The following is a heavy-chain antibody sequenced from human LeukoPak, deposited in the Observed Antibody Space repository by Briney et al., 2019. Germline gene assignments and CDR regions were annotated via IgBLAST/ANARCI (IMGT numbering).Heavy chain of an antibody. V-gene: IGHV5-51*01. Sequence: GESLKISCRGSGYSFTTYWIGWVRLMPGKGLEWMGVIYPGDSDIRYSPSFLGQVTFSVDKSITTAHMQWSSLKASDTAMYYCARRRNSAWDFDYWGQGTLVTVSS. J-gene: IGHJ4*02. D-gene: IGHD6-19*01. CDR1: GYSFTTYW. CDR3: ARRRNSAWDFDY. CDR2: IYPGDSDI.